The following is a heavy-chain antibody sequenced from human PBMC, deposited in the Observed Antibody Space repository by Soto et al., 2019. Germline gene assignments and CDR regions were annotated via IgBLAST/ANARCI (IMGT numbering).Heavy chain of an antibody. CDR2: INGGNGYT. Sequence: GASVKVSCKASGYTFSTCAMHWVRQAPGQRPEWMGWINGGNGYTKYSQKFQDRVTITRDTSASTAYLELSSLRSEDTAVYYYNVGSGGHFDYWGQGTLVTVSS. D-gene: IGHD1-20*01. J-gene: IGHJ4*02. V-gene: IGHV1-3*01. CDR3: NVGSGGHFDY. CDR1: GYTFSTCA.